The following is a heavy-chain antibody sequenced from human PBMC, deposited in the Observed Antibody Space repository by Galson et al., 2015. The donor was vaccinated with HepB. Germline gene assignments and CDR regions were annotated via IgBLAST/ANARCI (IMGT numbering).Heavy chain of an antibody. J-gene: IGHJ4*02. CDR1: GFIFSSYG. Sequence: SLRLSCAASGFIFSSYGMHWVRQAPGKGLEWVALIWYDGSNKYYADSVKGRLTISRDNSKDTLYMEMNSLRAEDTAVYYCARDIANYGGVDYWGQGTLVTVSS. CDR3: ARDIANYGGVDY. V-gene: IGHV3-33*08. CDR2: IWYDGSNK. D-gene: IGHD3-16*01.